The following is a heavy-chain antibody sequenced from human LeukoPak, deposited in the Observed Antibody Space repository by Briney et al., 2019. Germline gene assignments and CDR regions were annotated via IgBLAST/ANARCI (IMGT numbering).Heavy chain of an antibody. D-gene: IGHD5-12*01. CDR1: GFTFSSYW. CDR2: IKHDGSEK. J-gene: IGHJ4*02. V-gene: IGHV3-7*01. Sequence: PGGSLRLSCADSGFTFSSYWMNWVRQAPGEGLEWVANIKHDGSEKYYADFVKGRFTISRDNAENSLYLQMDSLRAEDTAVYYCARDAGHSGYDLLDYWGQGTLVTVSS. CDR3: ARDAGHSGYDLLDY.